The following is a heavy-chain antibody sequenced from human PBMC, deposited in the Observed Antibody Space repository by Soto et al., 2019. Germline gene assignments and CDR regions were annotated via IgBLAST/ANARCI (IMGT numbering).Heavy chain of an antibody. CDR3: ARGGGQQLVRVDY. D-gene: IGHD6-13*01. V-gene: IGHV4-59*01. CDR1: GGSISSYY. Sequence: QVQLQESGPGLVKPSETLYLTCTVSGGSISSYYWSWIRQPPGKGLEWIGYIYYSGSTNYNPSLKSRVTISVDTSKNQFSLKLSSVTAADTAVYYCARGGGQQLVRVDYWGQGTLVTVSS. J-gene: IGHJ4*02. CDR2: IYYSGST.